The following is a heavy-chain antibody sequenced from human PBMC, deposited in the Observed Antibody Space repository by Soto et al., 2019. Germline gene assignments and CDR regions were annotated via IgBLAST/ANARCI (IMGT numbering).Heavy chain of an antibody. CDR2: ISAYNGNT. CDR1: GYTFTSYG. J-gene: IGHJ1*01. Sequence: QVQLVQSGAEVKKPGASVKVSCKASGYTFTSYGISWVRQAPGQGLEWMGWISAYNGNTNYAQKLQGRVTLATHTYTMTAYMELRRLRSDDTAGYYCAIDRGIAAAYWGQGTLVTVSS. V-gene: IGHV1-18*01. CDR3: AIDRGIAAAY. D-gene: IGHD6-13*01.